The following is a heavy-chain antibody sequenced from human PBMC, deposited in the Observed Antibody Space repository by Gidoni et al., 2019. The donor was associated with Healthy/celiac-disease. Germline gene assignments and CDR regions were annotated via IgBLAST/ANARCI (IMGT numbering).Heavy chain of an antibody. V-gene: IGHV4-39*07. CDR1: GGSISSSSYY. J-gene: IGHJ4*02. CDR3: ARVSWARGCY. Sequence: QLQLQESGPGLVKPSETLSLTCTVFGGSISSSSYYWGWIRQPPGKGLEWIGSIYYSGSTYYNPSLKSRVTISVDTSKNQFSLKLSSVTAADTAVYYCARVSWARGCYWGQGTLVTVSS. D-gene: IGHD1-26*01. CDR2: IYYSGST.